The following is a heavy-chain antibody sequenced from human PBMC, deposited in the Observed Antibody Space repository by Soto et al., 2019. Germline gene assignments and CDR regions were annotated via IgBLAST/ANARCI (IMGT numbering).Heavy chain of an antibody. V-gene: IGHV3-23*01. CDR2: ISGSGSST. D-gene: IGHD3-10*01. Sequence: EVQLLESGGGLVQPGGSLRLPCAASGFTFSSSVMNWVRQAPGRGLEWVSGISGSGSSTDYADSVRGRFTISRDNSKNTLYLQMSSLGAADTAVYYCAKGAGGSGPIRLDYWGQGTLVSVSS. CDR1: GFTFSSSV. CDR3: AKGAGGSGPIRLDY. J-gene: IGHJ4*02.